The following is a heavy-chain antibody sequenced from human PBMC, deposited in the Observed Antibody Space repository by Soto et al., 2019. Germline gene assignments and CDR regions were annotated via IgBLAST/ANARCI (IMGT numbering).Heavy chain of an antibody. Sequence: SETLSLTCAVHGGSFSGYYWSWIRQPPGKGLERIGEINHSGSTNYNPSLKSRVTISVDTSKNYFSLNLSSVTAADTAVFYCAKTTHYYGSGSYYSWYDPWGHGTLVTVSS. CDR2: INHSGST. CDR1: GGSFSGYY. D-gene: IGHD3-10*01. CDR3: AKTTHYYGSGSYYSWYDP. J-gene: IGHJ5*02. V-gene: IGHV4-34*01.